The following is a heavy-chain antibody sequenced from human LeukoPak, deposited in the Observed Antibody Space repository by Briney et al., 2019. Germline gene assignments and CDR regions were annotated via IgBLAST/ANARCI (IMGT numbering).Heavy chain of an antibody. D-gene: IGHD2-2*01. V-gene: IGHV1-46*01. Sequence: ASVKVSCKASGGTFSSYAISWVRQAPGQGLEWMGIINPSGGSTSYAQKFQGRVTMTRDMSTSTVYMELSSLRSEDTAVYYCARADVVVPAAQGSYYYMDVWGKGTTVTVSS. CDR2: INPSGGST. J-gene: IGHJ6*03. CDR3: ARADVVVPAAQGSYYYMDV. CDR1: GGTFSSYA.